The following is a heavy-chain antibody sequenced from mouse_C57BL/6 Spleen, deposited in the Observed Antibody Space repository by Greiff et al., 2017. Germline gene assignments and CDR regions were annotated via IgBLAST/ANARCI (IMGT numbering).Heavy chain of an antibody. Sequence: EVKLVESGEGLVKPGGSLKLSCAASGFTFSSYAMSWVRQTPEKRLEWVAYISSGGDYIYYADTVKGRFTISRDNARNTLYLQMSSLKSEDTAMDYCTRESYDYGGDAVAYWGQGTLVTVSA. CDR1: GFTFSSYA. CDR3: TRESYDYGGDAVAY. J-gene: IGHJ3*01. D-gene: IGHD2-4*01. CDR2: ISSGGDYI. V-gene: IGHV5-9-1*02.